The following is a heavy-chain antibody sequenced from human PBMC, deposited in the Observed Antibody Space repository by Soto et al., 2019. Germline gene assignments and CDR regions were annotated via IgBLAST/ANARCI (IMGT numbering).Heavy chain of an antibody. CDR2: ISSSSSYI. CDR3: ARADSSGS. CDR1: GFPFSAYS. D-gene: IGHD6-25*01. Sequence: EVQLVESGGGLVKPGGPLRLSGAASGFPFSAYSMTWVRQAQGKGLEWVSSISSSSSYIYYADSVKGRFTISRDNAKNSLYLQMNSLRAEDTAVYYCARADSSGSWGRGTLVTLSS. J-gene: IGHJ2*01. V-gene: IGHV3-21*01.